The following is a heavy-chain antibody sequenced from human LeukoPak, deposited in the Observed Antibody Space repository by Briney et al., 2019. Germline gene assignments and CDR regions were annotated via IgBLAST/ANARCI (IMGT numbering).Heavy chain of an antibody. CDR1: GFTFSSYA. V-gene: IGHV3-23*01. Sequence: GGSLRPSCAASGFTFSSYAMSWVRQAPGKGLEWVSAISGSGGSTYYADSVKGRFTISRDNSKNTLYLQMNSLRAEDTAVYYCGVYDYVWGSYRYPIDYWGQGTLVTVSS. CDR2: ISGSGGST. CDR3: GVYDYVWGSYRYPIDY. J-gene: IGHJ4*02. D-gene: IGHD3-16*02.